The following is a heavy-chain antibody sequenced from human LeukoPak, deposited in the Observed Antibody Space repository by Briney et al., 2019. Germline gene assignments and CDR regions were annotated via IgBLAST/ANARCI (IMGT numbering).Heavy chain of an antibody. Sequence: GESLKISCKGSGYSFTSYWIGWVRQMPGKGLEWMGIIYPGDSDTRYSPSFQGQVTISADKSTSTAYLQWSSLKASDTAMYYCARHHCSGGSCSVSWGDYGPRGPFDYWGQGTLVTVSS. CDR2: IYPGDSDT. CDR3: ARHHCSGGSCSVSWGDYGPRGPFDY. D-gene: IGHD2-15*01. V-gene: IGHV5-51*01. J-gene: IGHJ4*02. CDR1: GYSFTSYW.